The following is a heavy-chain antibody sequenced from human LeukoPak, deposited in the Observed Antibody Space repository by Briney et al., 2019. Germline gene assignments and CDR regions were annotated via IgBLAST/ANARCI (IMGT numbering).Heavy chain of an antibody. CDR2: ISGSGTNT. CDR1: GFTFSSYA. Sequence: GGSLRLSCAASGFTFSSYAMSWVRQAPGKGLEWVSAISGSGTNTYYADSVKGRFTISRDNSKNSLYLQMNSLRAEDTAVYYCTIRYVDTKEGDDYWGQGTLVTVSS. J-gene: IGHJ4*02. V-gene: IGHV3-23*01. CDR3: TIRYVDTKEGDDY. D-gene: IGHD5-18*01.